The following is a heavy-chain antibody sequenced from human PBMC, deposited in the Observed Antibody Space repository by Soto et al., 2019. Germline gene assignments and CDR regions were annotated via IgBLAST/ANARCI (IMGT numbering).Heavy chain of an antibody. CDR3: ARAIRGYSVYDN. CDR1: SGSISSTNW. J-gene: IGHJ4*03. CDR2: IFHTGSI. Sequence: SETLSLTCAVSSGSISSTNWWSWVRQPPGKGLEWVGEIFHTGSINYNPSLKNRVTISVDKSKNQFSLTLGSVTAADTAVYYCARAIRGYSVYDNWGQGTLVTVSS. D-gene: IGHD5-12*01. V-gene: IGHV4-4*02.